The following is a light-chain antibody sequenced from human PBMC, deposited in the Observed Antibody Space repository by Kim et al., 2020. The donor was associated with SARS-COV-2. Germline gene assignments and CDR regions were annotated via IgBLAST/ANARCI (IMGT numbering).Light chain of an antibody. CDR1: SGSSNY. V-gene: IGKV1-16*01. Sequence: VSVGERVTITSRASSGSSNYLSWCQQKPGKAAKYLIYDASTMQSGVASTFSSSGSGTELTLTISSLQPEDFATYYCQQYNSYPLTFGGGTKVDIK. J-gene: IGKJ4*02. CDR2: DAS. CDR3: QQYNSYPLT.